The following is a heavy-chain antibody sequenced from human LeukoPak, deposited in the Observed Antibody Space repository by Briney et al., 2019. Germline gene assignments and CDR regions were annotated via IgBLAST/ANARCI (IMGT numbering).Heavy chain of an antibody. J-gene: IGHJ5*02. Sequence: PSETLSLTCAVSGYSISSGYYWGWIRQPPGKGLGWIGSIYHSGSTYYNPSLKSRVTISVDTSKNQFSLKLSSVTAADTAVYYCAREVVVVVPANTKNWFDPWGQGTLVTVSS. V-gene: IGHV4-38-2*02. CDR3: AREVVVVVPANTKNWFDP. D-gene: IGHD2-15*01. CDR2: IYHSGST. CDR1: GYSISSGYY.